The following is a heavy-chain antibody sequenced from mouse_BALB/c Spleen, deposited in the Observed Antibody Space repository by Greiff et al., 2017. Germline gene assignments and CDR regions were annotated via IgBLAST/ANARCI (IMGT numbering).Heavy chain of an antibody. V-gene: IGHV5-4*02. D-gene: IGHD2-1*01. Sequence: EVMLVESGGGLVKPGGSLKLSCAASGFTFSDYYMYWVRQTPEKRLEWVATISDGGSYTYYPDSVKGRFTISRDNAKNNLYLQMSSLKSEDTAMYYCARRPYGNYVDYAMDYWGQGTSVTVSS. CDR3: ARRPYGNYVDYAMDY. CDR2: ISDGGSYT. CDR1: GFTFSDYY. J-gene: IGHJ4*01.